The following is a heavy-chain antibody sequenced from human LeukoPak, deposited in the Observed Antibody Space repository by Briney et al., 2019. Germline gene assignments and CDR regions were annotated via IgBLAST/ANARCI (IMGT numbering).Heavy chain of an antibody. CDR1: GFTFSSYA. CDR2: ISYDGSNK. J-gene: IGHJ4*02. CDR3: ARNVMVRGVMFDY. D-gene: IGHD3-10*01. V-gene: IGHV3-30-3*01. Sequence: GGSLRLSCAASGFTFSSYAMHWVRQAPGKGLEWVAVISYDGSNKYYADSVKGRFTISRDNSKNTLYLQMNSLRAEDTAVYYCARNVMVRGVMFDYWGQGTLVTVSS.